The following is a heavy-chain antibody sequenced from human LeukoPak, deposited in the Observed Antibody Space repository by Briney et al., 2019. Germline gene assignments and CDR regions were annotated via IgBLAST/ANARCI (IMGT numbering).Heavy chain of an antibody. CDR1: GGSLSRYY. D-gene: IGHD6-6*01. V-gene: IGHV4-59*01. CDR3: ARVPHSSSYYGMDV. CDR2: IYYSGWN. Sequence: SETLSLTCPVSGGSLSRYYWSWLRQPPARGLDGIGYIYYSGWNNYNPSIKSRVTISVDTSKNQFSLKLSSVTAADTAVYYCARVPHSSSYYGMDVWGQGTTVTVSS. J-gene: IGHJ6*02.